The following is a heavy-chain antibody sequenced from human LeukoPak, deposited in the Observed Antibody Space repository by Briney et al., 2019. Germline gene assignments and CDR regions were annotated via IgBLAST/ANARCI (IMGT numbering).Heavy chain of an antibody. V-gene: IGHV4-34*01. J-gene: IGHJ4*02. D-gene: IGHD3-10*01. CDR3: ARGRGSAVY. CDR1: GGSLSGYY. Sequence: SETLSLTCAVYGGSLSGYYWGWIRQPPGKGLEWIGEINHSGSTNYNPSLKGRVTISVDTSKNQFSLKLSSVTAADTAVYYCARGRGSAVYWGQGILVTVSS. CDR2: INHSGST.